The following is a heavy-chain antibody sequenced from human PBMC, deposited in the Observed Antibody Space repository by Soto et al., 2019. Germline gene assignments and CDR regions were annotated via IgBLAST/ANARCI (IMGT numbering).Heavy chain of an antibody. CDR1: GGSISSGGYY. V-gene: IGHV4-31*03. CDR3: ARYYDSSGYPRAFDI. Sequence: QVQLQESGPGLVKPSQTLSLTCTVSGGSISSGGYYWSWIRQHPGKGLEWIGYIYYRGSTYYNPSRKSRVTISVDTSKNQFALKLSSVTAADTAVYYCARYYDSSGYPRAFDIWGQGTMVTVSS. D-gene: IGHD3-22*01. J-gene: IGHJ3*02. CDR2: IYYRGST.